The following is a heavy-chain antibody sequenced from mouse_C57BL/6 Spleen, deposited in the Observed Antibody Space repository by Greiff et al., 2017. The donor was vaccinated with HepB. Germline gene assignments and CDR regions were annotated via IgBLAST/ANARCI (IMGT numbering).Heavy chain of an antibody. CDR3: ARSSPANWDGFAY. CDR1: GYTFTSYW. Sequence: QVQLQQPGAELVMPGASVKLSCKASGYTFTSYWMHWVKQRPGQGLEWIGEIDPSDSYTNYNQKFKGKSTLTVDKSSSTAYMQLSSLTSEDSAVYYCARSSPANWDGFAYWGQGTLVTVSA. J-gene: IGHJ3*01. V-gene: IGHV1-69*01. D-gene: IGHD4-1*01. CDR2: IDPSDSYT.